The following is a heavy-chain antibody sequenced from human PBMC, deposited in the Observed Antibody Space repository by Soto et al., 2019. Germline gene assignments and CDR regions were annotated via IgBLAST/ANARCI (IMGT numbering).Heavy chain of an antibody. J-gene: IGHJ4*02. Sequence: VQLVESGGGVVQPGRSLRLSCAASGFTFSDYAMHWVRQAPGKGLEWVAVVSHDGRNTHYAPSVKGRFTISRHSSKNTVSLEMTSLRAEDTAVYYCAKGGRQWLVTSDFNYWGQGALVTVSS. CDR1: GFTFSDYA. V-gene: IGHV3-30*18. D-gene: IGHD6-19*01. CDR2: VSHDGRNT. CDR3: AKGGRQWLVTSDFNY.